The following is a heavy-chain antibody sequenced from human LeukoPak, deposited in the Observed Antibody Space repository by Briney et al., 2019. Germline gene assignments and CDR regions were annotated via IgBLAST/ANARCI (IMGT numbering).Heavy chain of an antibody. V-gene: IGHV3-21*01. D-gene: IGHD6-13*01. CDR1: GFTFSSYS. CDR2: ISSSSSYI. J-gene: IGHJ4*02. CDR3: ARGPLAAAGDY. Sequence: GGSLRLSCAASGFTFSSYSMNWVRQAPGKGLEWVSSISSSSSYIYYADSVKGRFTISRDNAKNSLYLQMNGLRAEDTAVYYCARGPLAAAGDYWGQGTLVTVSS.